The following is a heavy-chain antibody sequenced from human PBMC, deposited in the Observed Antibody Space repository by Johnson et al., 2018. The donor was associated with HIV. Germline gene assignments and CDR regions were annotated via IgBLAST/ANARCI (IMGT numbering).Heavy chain of an antibody. CDR2: MWYAGSNK. V-gene: IGHV3-33*06. D-gene: IGHD6-19*01. CDR3: AKGSGWYSAFDI. J-gene: IGHJ3*02. Sequence: QVQLVESGGGVVQPGRSLRLSCAASGFTFSTYGMHWVRQAPGQGLEWVAVMWYAGSNKYYADSVTGRFTISRDNSKTTLYRQMNSLRAEDTAVYYCAKGSGWYSAFDIWGQGTMVTVSS. CDR1: GFTFSTYG.